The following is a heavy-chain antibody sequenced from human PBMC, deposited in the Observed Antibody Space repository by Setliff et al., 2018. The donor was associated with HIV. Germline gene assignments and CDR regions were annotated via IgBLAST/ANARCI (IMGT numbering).Heavy chain of an antibody. V-gene: IGHV3-20*04. CDR1: GFTFDDYG. CDR3: AKSFNSGPTNWNIDV. J-gene: IGHJ6*03. CDR2: INWNGGST. D-gene: IGHD1-20*01. Sequence: RPGGSLRLSCAASGFTFDDYGMSWVRQAPGKGLEWVSGINWNGGSTGYADSVRGRFTISRDNAKNSLYLQMNSLRSEDTAVYFCAKSFNSGPTNWNIDVWGTGTTVTVSS.